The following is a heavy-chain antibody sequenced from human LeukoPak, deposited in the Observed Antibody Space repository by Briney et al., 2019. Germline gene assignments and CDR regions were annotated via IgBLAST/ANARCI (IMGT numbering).Heavy chain of an antibody. CDR2: ISNSGTT. J-gene: IGHJ5*02. D-gene: IGHD1-26*01. Sequence: SQTLSLTCTVSGGSTSSGSYYWTWIRQPAGKGLEWIGRISNSGTTNYNPSLKSRVTMSVDTSRNQFSLNLNSVTAADTAIYYCARWDGDPWGQGTLVTVSS. CDR1: GGSTSSGSYY. V-gene: IGHV4-61*02. CDR3: ARWDGDP.